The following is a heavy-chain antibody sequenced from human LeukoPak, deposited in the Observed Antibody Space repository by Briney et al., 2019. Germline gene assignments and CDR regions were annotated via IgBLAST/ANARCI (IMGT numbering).Heavy chain of an antibody. CDR2: IHYSGSS. CDR1: GDSTSNFY. D-gene: IGHD2-8*01. Sequence: SETLSLTCTVSGDSTSNFYWNWIRQSPGKRLEWIGNIHYSGSSVYNPSLKSRGTISIDTSRRQFFLKLNSVTAADTAVYFCALAPNSNWFDFWGPGTLVTVSP. CDR3: ALAPNSNWFDF. J-gene: IGHJ5*01. V-gene: IGHV4-59*08.